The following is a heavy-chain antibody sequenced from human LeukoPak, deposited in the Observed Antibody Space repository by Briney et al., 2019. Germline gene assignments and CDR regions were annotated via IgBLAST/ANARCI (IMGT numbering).Heavy chain of an antibody. CDR2: ISWNSGSI. Sequence: GRSLRLSCAASGFTFDDYAMHWVRQAPGKGLEWVSGISWNSGSIGYADSVKGRFTISRDNAKNSLYLQMNSLRAEDTAVYYCATVRGESGPLFGGENWFDPWGQGTLVTVSS. J-gene: IGHJ5*02. D-gene: IGHD3-16*01. CDR3: ATVRGESGPLFGGENWFDP. CDR1: GFTFDDYA. V-gene: IGHV3-9*01.